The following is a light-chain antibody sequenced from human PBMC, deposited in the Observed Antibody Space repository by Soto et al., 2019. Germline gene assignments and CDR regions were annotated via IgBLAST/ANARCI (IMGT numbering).Light chain of an antibody. Sequence: VVLPQSPCTLSLSPGERSTLSCMASQSVSNNYLAWYQQKPGQAPRLLIYGASNRATGIPDRFSGSESGTDFTLTISRLEPEDFAVYYCQQYGSSGTFGQGTKVDIK. J-gene: IGKJ1*01. CDR3: QQYGSSGT. V-gene: IGKV3-20*01. CDR1: QSVSNNY. CDR2: GAS.